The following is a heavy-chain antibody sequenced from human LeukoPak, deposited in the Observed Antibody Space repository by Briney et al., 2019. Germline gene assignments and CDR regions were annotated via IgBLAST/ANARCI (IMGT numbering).Heavy chain of an antibody. D-gene: IGHD6-13*01. CDR1: GFTFSSYG. J-gene: IGHJ6*02. Sequence: GGSLRLSCAASGFTFSSYGMHWVRQAPGKGLEWVANVKADGNDKNFVDSVKGRFTISRDNSKNTLYLQMNSLRAEDTALHHCARVSSPSIAAAGTLNPYYYYGMDVWGQGTTVTVSS. V-gene: IGHV3-7*03. CDR3: ARVSSPSIAAAGTLNPYYYYGMDV. CDR2: VKADGNDK.